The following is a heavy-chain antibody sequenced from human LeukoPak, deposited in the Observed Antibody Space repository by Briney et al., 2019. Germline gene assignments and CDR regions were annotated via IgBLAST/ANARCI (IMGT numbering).Heavy chain of an antibody. CDR2: FDPEDGET. CDR3: ATDLVAVAGVRGFCLGY. J-gene: IGHJ4*02. Sequence: GALVKVSXKVSGYTLTELSMHWVRQAPGKGLEWMGGFDPEDGETIYAQKFQGRVTMTEDTSTDTAYMELSSLRSEDTAVYYCATDLVAVAGVRGFCLGYWGQGTLVTVSS. D-gene: IGHD6-19*01. V-gene: IGHV1-24*01. CDR1: GYTLTELS.